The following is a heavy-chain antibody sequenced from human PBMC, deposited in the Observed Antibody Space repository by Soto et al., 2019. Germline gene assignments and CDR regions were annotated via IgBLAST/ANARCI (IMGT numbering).Heavy chain of an antibody. CDR2: ISGSGGST. J-gene: IGHJ6*03. D-gene: IGHD4-4*01. CDR3: AKADPTTVIYYYYYYMDV. V-gene: IGHV3-23*01. CDR1: GFTFSSYA. Sequence: GGSLRLSCAASGFTFSSYAMSWVRQAPGKGLEWVSAISGSGGSTYYADSVKGRFTISRDNSKNTLYLQMNSLRAEDTAVYYCAKADPTTVIYYYYYYMDVWGKGTTVTVSS.